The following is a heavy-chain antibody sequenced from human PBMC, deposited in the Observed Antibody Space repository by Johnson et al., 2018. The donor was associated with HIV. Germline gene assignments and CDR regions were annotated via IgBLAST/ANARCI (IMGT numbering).Heavy chain of an antibody. CDR2: IKTDGSST. V-gene: IGHV3-74*01. CDR3: TKDLYDSWVDVFDT. Sequence: VQLVESGGGLVQPGGSLRLSCAASGFTVSSNYMSWVRQAPGMGLEWVSRIKTDGSSTWYADSVKGRFTISRDNAKNTLYLQMNSLRAEDTAVYYCTKDLYDSWVDVFDTWGQGTMVTVSS. D-gene: IGHD5/OR15-5a*01. CDR1: GFTVSSNY. J-gene: IGHJ3*02.